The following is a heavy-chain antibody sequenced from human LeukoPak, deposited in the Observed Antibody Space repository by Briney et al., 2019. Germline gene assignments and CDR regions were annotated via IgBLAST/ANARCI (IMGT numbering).Heavy chain of an antibody. V-gene: IGHV1-2*02. CDR2: INPNSGGT. CDR3: ARDLVMYYYDSSGYYSY. CDR1: GYTFTGYY. Sequence: ASVKVSCKASGYTFTGYYMHWVRQAPGQGLEWMGWINPNSGGTNYAQKFQGRVTMTRDTSIGTAYMELSRLRSDDTAVYYCARDLVMYYYDSSGYYSYWGQGTLVTVSS. J-gene: IGHJ4*02. D-gene: IGHD3-22*01.